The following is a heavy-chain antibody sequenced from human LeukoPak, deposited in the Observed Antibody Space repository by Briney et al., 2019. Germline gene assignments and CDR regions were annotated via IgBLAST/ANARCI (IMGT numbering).Heavy chain of an antibody. Sequence: GGSLRLSCAASGFTFSSYAMSWVRQAPGKGLEWVSAISGSGGSTYYADSVKGRFTTSRDNSKNTLYLQMNSLRAEDTAVYYCAKVPGGSYLYYFDYWGQGTLVTVSS. J-gene: IGHJ4*02. D-gene: IGHD1-26*01. V-gene: IGHV3-23*01. CDR2: ISGSGGST. CDR3: AKVPGGSYLYYFDY. CDR1: GFTFSSYA.